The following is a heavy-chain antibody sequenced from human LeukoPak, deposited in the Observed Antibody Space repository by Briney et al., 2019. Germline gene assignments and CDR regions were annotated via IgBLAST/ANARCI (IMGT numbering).Heavy chain of an antibody. CDR2: VYTGGTT. D-gene: IGHD5-18*01. J-gene: IGHJ4*02. Sequence: GGSLRLSCAASGFTVSSSYVNWVRQAPGKGLEWVSVVYTGGTTYFADSVKGRFTISRDNSENTLYLHMNSLRAEDTAVYYCARDSGYSYGSFDYWGQGTLVTVSS. CDR3: ARDSGYSYGSFDY. V-gene: IGHV3-66*01. CDR1: GFTVSSSY.